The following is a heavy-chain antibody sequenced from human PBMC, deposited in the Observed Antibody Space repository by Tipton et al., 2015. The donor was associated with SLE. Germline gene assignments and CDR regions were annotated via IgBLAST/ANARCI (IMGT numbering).Heavy chain of an antibody. J-gene: IGHJ6*02. D-gene: IGHD3-10*01. CDR1: GGSISSSSYY. Sequence: TLSLTCTVSGGSISSSSYYWGWIRQPPGKGLERIGSIYYSGSTYYNPSLKSRVTISVDTSKNQFSLKLSSVTAADTAVYYCASVYGSHYYYSMDVWGQGTTVTVSS. CDR3: ASVYGSHYYYSMDV. CDR2: IYYSGST. V-gene: IGHV4-39*01.